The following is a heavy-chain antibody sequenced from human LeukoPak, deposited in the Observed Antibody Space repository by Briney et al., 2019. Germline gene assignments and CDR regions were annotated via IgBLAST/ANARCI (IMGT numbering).Heavy chain of an antibody. Sequence: GGSLRLSCAASGFTFSSYGMHWVRQAPGKGLEWVALIWYDGSNKYYTDSVKGRLTISRDNSKNTVYLQMNSLRVEDTALYYCVRSLDYWGQGTLVTVSS. CDR2: IWYDGSNK. J-gene: IGHJ4*02. CDR3: VRSLDY. CDR1: GFTFSSYG. V-gene: IGHV3-33*01.